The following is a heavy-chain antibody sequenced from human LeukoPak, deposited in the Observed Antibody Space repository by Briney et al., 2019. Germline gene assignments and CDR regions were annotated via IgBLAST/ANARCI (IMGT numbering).Heavy chain of an antibody. V-gene: IGHV3-9*01. J-gene: IGHJ6*02. CDR2: INWNSDTK. D-gene: IGHD4-23*01. CDR1: GFAFHNYA. Sequence: AGGSLRLSCVGSGFAFHNYAMHWVRRPPGKGLEWVSAINWNSDTKAYADSVKGRFTISRGRARNSLYLQMDSLRPEDTALYYCAKDTGGNGAYFYAMDVWGQGTAVTVSS. CDR3: AKDTGGNGAYFYAMDV.